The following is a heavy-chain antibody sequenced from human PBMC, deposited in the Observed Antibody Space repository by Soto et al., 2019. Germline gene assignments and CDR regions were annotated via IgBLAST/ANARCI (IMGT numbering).Heavy chain of an antibody. V-gene: IGHV1-3*01. CDR3: ARDKYCSGGSCYLITSYGMDV. Sequence: ASVKVSCKASGYTFTSYAMHWVRQAPGQRLEWMGWINAGNGNTKYSQKFQGRVTITRDTSASTAYMELSSLRSEDTAVYYCARDKYCSGGSCYLITSYGMDVWGQGTTVTVSS. D-gene: IGHD2-15*01. CDR1: GYTFTSYA. CDR2: INAGNGNT. J-gene: IGHJ6*02.